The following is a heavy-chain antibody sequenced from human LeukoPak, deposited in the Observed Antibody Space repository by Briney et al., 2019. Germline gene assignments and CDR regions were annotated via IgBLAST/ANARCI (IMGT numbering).Heavy chain of an antibody. CDR1: GYTFTTYW. J-gene: IGHJ3*02. V-gene: IGHV5-51*01. Sequence: GESLKISCKGSGYTFTTYWIGWVRQMPGKGLEWMGIIYPGDFDTRYSPSFQGQVTISADKSISATYLQWSSLKASDTAMYYCARLRIAVVTWDLFDIWGQGTMVTVSS. CDR2: IYPGDFDT. D-gene: IGHD2-21*02. CDR3: ARLRIAVVTWDLFDI.